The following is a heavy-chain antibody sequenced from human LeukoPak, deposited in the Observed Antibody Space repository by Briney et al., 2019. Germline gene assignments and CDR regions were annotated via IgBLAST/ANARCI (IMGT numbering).Heavy chain of an antibody. Sequence: SETLSLTCTVSGGSISSYYWSWIRQPPGKGLEWLGYIYYSGSTNYNPSLKSRVTISVDTSKNQFSLKLSSVTAADTAVYYCARDDRPYYDFWSGYSGDYYMDVWGKGTTVTVSS. J-gene: IGHJ6*03. CDR2: IYYSGST. CDR1: GGSISSYY. V-gene: IGHV4-59*01. D-gene: IGHD3-3*01. CDR3: ARDDRPYYDFWSGYSGDYYMDV.